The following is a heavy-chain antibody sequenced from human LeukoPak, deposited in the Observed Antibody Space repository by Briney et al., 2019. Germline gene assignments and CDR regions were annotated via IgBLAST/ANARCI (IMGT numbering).Heavy chain of an antibody. J-gene: IGHJ4*02. D-gene: IGHD5-12*01. CDR2: IYSGGST. Sequence: GGSLRLSCAASEFSVSASYMSWVRQAPGKGLEWVSVIYSGGSTFYADSVKGRFTISRHNSRNTLYLQMNSLRAEDTAVYYCGYSGYDFPFDYWGQGTLVTVSS. CDR3: GYSGYDFPFDY. CDR1: EFSVSASY. V-gene: IGHV3-53*04.